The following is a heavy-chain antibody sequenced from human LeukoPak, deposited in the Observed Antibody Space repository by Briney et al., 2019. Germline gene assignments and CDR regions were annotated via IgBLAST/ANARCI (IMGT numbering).Heavy chain of an antibody. Sequence: SESVSLTSTVSGGSISGYYWSWIGQPAGKGLEWIGRIYTSGSTNYNPSLKSRVTMSVDTSKNQFSLKLSSVTAADTAVYYCARDLYIPAPAAIGDWFDPWGQGTLVTVSS. CDR2: IYTSGST. CDR1: GGSISGYY. J-gene: IGHJ5*02. D-gene: IGHD2-2*01. CDR3: ARDLYIPAPAAIGDWFDP. V-gene: IGHV4-4*07.